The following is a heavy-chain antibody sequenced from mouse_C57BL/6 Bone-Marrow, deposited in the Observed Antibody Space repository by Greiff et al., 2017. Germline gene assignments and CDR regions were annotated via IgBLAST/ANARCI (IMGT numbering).Heavy chain of an antibody. CDR2: LYPRDGST. Sequence: LEESGPELVKPGASVKLSCKASGYTFTSYDINWVKQRPGQGLEWIGWLYPRDGSTKYNEKFKGKATLTVDTSSSTAYMELHSLTSEDSAVYFCARVGGIWLPDDYWGQGTTLTVSS. V-gene: IGHV1-85*01. D-gene: IGHD2-2*01. CDR1: GYTFTSYD. J-gene: IGHJ2*01. CDR3: ARVGGIWLPDDY.